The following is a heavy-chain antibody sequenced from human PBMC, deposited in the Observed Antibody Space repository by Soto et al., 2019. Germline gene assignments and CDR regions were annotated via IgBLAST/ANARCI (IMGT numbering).Heavy chain of an antibody. CDR1: GFNFRTSP. CDR2: INGGDDSE. J-gene: IGHJ4*02. D-gene: IGHD3-16*01. Sequence: PGGSLRLSCAVSGFNFRTSPMSWVRRAPGKGLECVSGINGGDDSEHYIESVRGRFTIIRDNSKNTLFLQMNNLRAEDTAIYYCAKVSHWGIISPTHDHWCQGTLVTVFS. CDR3: AKVSHWGIISPTHDH. V-gene: IGHV3-23*01.